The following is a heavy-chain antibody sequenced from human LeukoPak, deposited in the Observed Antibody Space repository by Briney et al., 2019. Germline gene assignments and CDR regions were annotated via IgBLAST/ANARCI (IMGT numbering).Heavy chain of an antibody. V-gene: IGHV3-30*18. CDR3: AKGRYFYDSSGYYPY. Sequence: PGGSLRLSCAASGFTFSTYGMHWVRQAPGKGLEWVAVISYDGSNKYYADSVEGRFTISRDNSKNTLYLQMNSLRAEDTAVYYCAKGRYFYDSSGYYPYWGQGTLVTVSS. CDR1: GFTFSTYG. CDR2: ISYDGSNK. J-gene: IGHJ4*02. D-gene: IGHD3-22*01.